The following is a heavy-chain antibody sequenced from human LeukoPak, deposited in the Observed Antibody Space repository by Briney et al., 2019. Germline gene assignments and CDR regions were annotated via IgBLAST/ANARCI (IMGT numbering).Heavy chain of an antibody. J-gene: IGHJ3*02. CDR3: ARNRMTAVGVDAFDI. V-gene: IGHV3-30*03. Sequence: GRSLRLSCAASGFTFSSYGMHWVRQAPGKGLEWVAVISYDGSNKYYADSVKGRFTISRDNSKNTLYLQMNSLRAEDTAVYYCARNRMTAVGVDAFDIWGQGTMVTVSS. CDR2: ISYDGSNK. D-gene: IGHD2-21*02. CDR1: GFTFSSYG.